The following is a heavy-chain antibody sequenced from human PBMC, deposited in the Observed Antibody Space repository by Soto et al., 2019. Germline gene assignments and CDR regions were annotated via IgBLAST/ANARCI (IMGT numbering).Heavy chain of an antibody. D-gene: IGHD3-16*01. CDR3: ARDRGAYRYYYYGMDV. CDR1: GGTFSSYA. Sequence: QVQLVQSGAEVKKPGSSVKVSCKASGGTFSSYAISWLRQAPGQGLEWMGGIIPIFGTANYAQKIQGRVTITADESTSTAYMELSSLRSEDTAVYYCARDRGAYRYYYYGMDVWGQGTTVTVSS. J-gene: IGHJ6*02. CDR2: IIPIFGTA. V-gene: IGHV1-69*01.